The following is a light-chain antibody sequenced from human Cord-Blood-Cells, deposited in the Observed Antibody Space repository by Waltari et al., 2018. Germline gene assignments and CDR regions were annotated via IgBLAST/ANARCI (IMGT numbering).Light chain of an antibody. CDR1: QSISSR. Sequence: DIQMTQSPYTLSAYVGDRVTITCRASQSISSRLAWYQQKPVKAPKLLIYDASSLESGVPSRFSGSGSGTEFTLTISSLQPDDFATYYCQQYNSYWTFGQGTKVEIK. CDR3: QQYNSYWT. CDR2: DAS. V-gene: IGKV1-5*01. J-gene: IGKJ1*01.